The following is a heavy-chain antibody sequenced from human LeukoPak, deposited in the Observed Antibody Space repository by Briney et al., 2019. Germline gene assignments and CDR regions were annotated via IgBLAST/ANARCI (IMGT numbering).Heavy chain of an antibody. CDR1: GYSLTSYW. Sequence: GESLKISCKGSGYSLTSYWIGWVRQMPGKGLEWMGIIYPDDSDTRYSPSFQGQVTISADKSISTAYLQWSSLKASDTAMYYCARRYCSAGSCYVTGTFDIWGQGTMVTVSS. D-gene: IGHD2-15*01. J-gene: IGHJ3*02. CDR2: IYPDDSDT. V-gene: IGHV5-51*01. CDR3: ARRYCSAGSCYVTGTFDI.